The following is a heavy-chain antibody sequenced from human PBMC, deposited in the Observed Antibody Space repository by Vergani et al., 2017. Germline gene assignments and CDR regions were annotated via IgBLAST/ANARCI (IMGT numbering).Heavy chain of an antibody. V-gene: IGHV3-11*04. CDR3: ARPNYYDSSGYYWELAY. CDR2: ISSSSSTI. CDR1: GFTFSDYY. Sequence: QVQLVESGGGLVKPGGSLRLSCAASGFTFSDYYMSWIRQAPGKGLEWVSYISSSSSTIYYADSVKGRFTISRDNAKNSLYLQMNSLRAEDTAVYYWARPNYYDSSGYYWELAYWGQGTLVTVSS. J-gene: IGHJ4*02. D-gene: IGHD3-22*01.